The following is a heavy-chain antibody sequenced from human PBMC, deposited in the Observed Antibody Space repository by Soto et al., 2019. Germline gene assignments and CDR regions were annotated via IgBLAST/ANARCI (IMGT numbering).Heavy chain of an antibody. CDR1: GGTFSSYA. Sequence: GASVKVSCKASGGTFSSYAISWVRQAPGQGLEWMGGIIPIFGTANYAQKFQGRVTITADESTSTAYMELSSLRFEDTAVYYCARVGGSDYYYDSSGPSDYWGQGTLVTVSS. CDR3: ARVGGSDYYYDSSGPSDY. D-gene: IGHD3-22*01. CDR2: IIPIFGTA. J-gene: IGHJ4*02. V-gene: IGHV1-69*13.